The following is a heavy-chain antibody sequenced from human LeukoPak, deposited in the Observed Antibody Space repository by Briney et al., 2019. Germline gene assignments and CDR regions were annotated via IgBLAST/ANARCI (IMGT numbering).Heavy chain of an antibody. D-gene: IGHD6-13*01. CDR1: GFTFSSYA. Sequence: GRSLRLSCAASGFTFSSYAMHWVRQAPGKGLEWVAVISYDGSNKYYADSVKGRFTISRDNSKNTLYLQMNSLRAEDTAVYYGAKDSEIAAAGGYFDYWGQGTLVTVSS. J-gene: IGHJ4*02. V-gene: IGHV3-30-3*01. CDR2: ISYDGSNK. CDR3: AKDSEIAAAGGYFDY.